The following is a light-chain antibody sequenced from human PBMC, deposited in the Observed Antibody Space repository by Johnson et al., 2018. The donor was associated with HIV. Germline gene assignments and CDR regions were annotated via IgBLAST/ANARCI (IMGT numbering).Light chain of an antibody. V-gene: IGLV1-51*01. CDR3: GTWDSSLRKV. J-gene: IGLJ1*01. CDR1: SSNIGNNY. Sequence: QSVLTQSPSVSAAPGQKVTISCSGSSSNIGNNYVSWYQQLPGTAPKLLIYDNNKRPSGIPDRFSGSKSGTSATLGITGLQTGDEADYYCGTWDSSLRKVFVTGTRVTVL. CDR2: DNN.